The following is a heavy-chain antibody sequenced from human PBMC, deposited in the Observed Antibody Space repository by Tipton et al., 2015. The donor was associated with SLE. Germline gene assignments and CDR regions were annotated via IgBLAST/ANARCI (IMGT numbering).Heavy chain of an antibody. CDR2: IYTSGST. CDR1: GGSISNYY. CDR3: AGAWQGYCSGGTCYVLDY. V-gene: IGHV4-4*07. Sequence: LRLSCTVSGGSISNYYWSWIRQPAGKGLGWIGRIYTSGSTNYNPSLKSRVTISVDTSKNQFSLKLRSVTAADTAVYYCAGAWQGYCSGGTCYVLDYWGQGTLVTVSS. D-gene: IGHD2-15*01. J-gene: IGHJ4*02.